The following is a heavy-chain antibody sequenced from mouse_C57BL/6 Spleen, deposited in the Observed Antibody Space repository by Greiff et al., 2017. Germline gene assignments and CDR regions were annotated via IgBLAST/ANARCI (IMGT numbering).Heavy chain of an antibody. Sequence: QVQLKESGPELVKPGASVKISCKASGYSFTSYYIHWVKQRPGQGLEWIGWIYPGSGNTKYNEKFKGKATLTADTSSSTAYMQLSILTSEDSAVDYCARGDYYAMDYWGQGTSVTVSS. V-gene: IGHV1-66*01. CDR1: GYSFTSYY. CDR2: IYPGSGNT. CDR3: ARGDYYAMDY. J-gene: IGHJ4*01.